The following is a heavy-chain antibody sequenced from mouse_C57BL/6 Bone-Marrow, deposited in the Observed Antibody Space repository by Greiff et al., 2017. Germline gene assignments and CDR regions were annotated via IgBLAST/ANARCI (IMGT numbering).Heavy chain of an antibody. D-gene: IGHD1-1*01. CDR3: ARENYYGSKGY. CDR1: GYAFSSSW. J-gene: IGHJ2*01. Sequence: QVQLKQSGPELVKPGASVKISCKASGYAFSSSWMNWVKQRPGKGLEWIGRIYPGVGGTTYNGEFKGQATLTADKSSSTAYMHLNNLTSEDSAVYCCARENYYGSKGYWGQGTTLTVSS. V-gene: IGHV1-82*01. CDR2: IYPGVGGT.